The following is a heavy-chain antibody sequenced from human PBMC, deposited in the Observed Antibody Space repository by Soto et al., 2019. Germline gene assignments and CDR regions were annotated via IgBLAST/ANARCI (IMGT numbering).Heavy chain of an antibody. CDR2: IGARGSDT. Sequence: PVWSLRLSCAASLFTFNIYTMSWVLHAPLKLLEFVSGIGARGSDTYFPDSVKGRFTISRDNAKNSLYLQMNSLRAEDTAVYYCARHTYYYGSGSYYDPYYGMDVWGQGTTVTV. CDR3: ARHTYYYGSGSYYDPYYGMDV. V-gene: IGHV3-21*01. D-gene: IGHD3-10*01. J-gene: IGHJ6*02. CDR1: LFTFNIYT.